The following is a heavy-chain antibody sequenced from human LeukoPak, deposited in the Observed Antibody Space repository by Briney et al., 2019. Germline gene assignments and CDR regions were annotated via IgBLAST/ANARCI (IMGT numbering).Heavy chain of an antibody. J-gene: IGHJ4*02. D-gene: IGHD1-1*01. V-gene: IGHV5-51*01. Sequence: GESLKISFEASGYPFTKQWIGWVRPMPGKGLEWMGMFHPGDSDSKYSPSFQGQVTISVDNSINTAYLQWNSLKASDTAIYYCVRHPPGAGFDYWGQGTLVTVSS. CDR2: FHPGDSDS. CDR1: GYPFTKQW. CDR3: VRHPPGAGFDY.